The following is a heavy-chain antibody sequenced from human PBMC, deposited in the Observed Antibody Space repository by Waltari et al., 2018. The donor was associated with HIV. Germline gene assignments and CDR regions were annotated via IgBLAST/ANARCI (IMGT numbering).Heavy chain of an antibody. CDR3: ARESVVVVITTAYFDY. CDR1: GGSISSYY. CDR2: IYTSGST. D-gene: IGHD3-22*01. Sequence: QVQLQESGPGLVKPSETLSLTCTVSGGSISSYYWSWIRPPAGKGLEWIGRIYTSGSTNYNPSLKSRVTMSVDTSKNQFSLKLSSVTAADTAVYYCARESVVVVITTAYFDYWGQGTLVTVSS. J-gene: IGHJ4*02. V-gene: IGHV4-4*07.